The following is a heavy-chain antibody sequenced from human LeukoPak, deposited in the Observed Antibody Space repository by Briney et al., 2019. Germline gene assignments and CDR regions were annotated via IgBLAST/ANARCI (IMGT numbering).Heavy chain of an antibody. D-gene: IGHD3-10*01. CDR2: INPSGGST. J-gene: IGHJ5*02. CDR3: ARHMKVLLWFYWFDP. CDR1: GYTFTSYY. Sequence: PGASVKVSCKASGYTFTSYYMHWVRQAPGQGLEWMGIINPSGGSTSYAQKFQGRVTMTRDMSTSTVYMELSSLRSEDTAVYYCARHMKVLLWFYWFDPWGQGTLVTVSS. V-gene: IGHV1-46*01.